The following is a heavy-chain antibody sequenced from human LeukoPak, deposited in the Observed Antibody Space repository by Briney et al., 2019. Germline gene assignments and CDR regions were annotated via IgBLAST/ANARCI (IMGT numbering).Heavy chain of an antibody. CDR3: AGGTYYYFDY. Sequence: SETLSLTCSVSGGSISSYYWIWIRQPPGKGVEWIGYVYYCGSAHYNPSLKSRVTISVDTSKNQFSLKVSSVTAADTAIYYCAGGTYYYFDYWGQGTLVTVSS. D-gene: IGHD1-26*01. V-gene: IGHV4-59*01. CDR1: GGSISSYY. J-gene: IGHJ4*02. CDR2: VYYCGSA.